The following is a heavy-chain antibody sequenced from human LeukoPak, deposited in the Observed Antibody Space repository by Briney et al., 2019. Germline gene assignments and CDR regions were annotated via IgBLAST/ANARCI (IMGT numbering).Heavy chain of an antibody. D-gene: IGHD2-15*01. V-gene: IGHV3-7*03. CDR1: GFTFSNYW. CDR2: IKQDGSER. Sequence: GGSLRLSCAASGFTFSNYWMSWVRQAPGKGLEWVANIKQDGSERYYVDSVKGRFTISRDNAKNSVYLQMNSLRAEDTALYYCAKDRAYCSGGSCYPLWAFDIWGQGTMVTVSS. CDR3: AKDRAYCSGGSCYPLWAFDI. J-gene: IGHJ3*02.